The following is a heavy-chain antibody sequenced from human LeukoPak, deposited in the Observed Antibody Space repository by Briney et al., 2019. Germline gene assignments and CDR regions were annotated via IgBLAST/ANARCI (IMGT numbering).Heavy chain of an antibody. CDR2: ISAYNGNT. CDR3: ARVAYYDSSEGWFDP. V-gene: IGHV1-18*01. D-gene: IGHD3-22*01. CDR1: GYTFTSYG. Sequence: PGASVKVSCKASGYTFTSYGISWVRQAPGQGLEWMGWISAYNGNTNYAQKLQGRVTITTDTSTSTAYMELRSLRSDDTAVYYCARVAYYDSSEGWFDPWGQGTLVTVSS. J-gene: IGHJ5*02.